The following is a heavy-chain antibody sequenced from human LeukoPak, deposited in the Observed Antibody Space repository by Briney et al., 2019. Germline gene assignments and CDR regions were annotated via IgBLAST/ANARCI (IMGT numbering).Heavy chain of an antibody. J-gene: IGHJ4*02. CDR2: INHSGST. CDR3: ARGRGKGYYDTRAYFAY. CDR1: GGSFSGYY. Sequence: SETLSLTCAVYGGSFSGYYWSWIRQPPGEGLEWIGEINHSGSTNYNPSLKSRVTISVDTSKNQFSLKLSSVTAADTAVYYCARGRGKGYYDTRAYFAYWGQGTLVTVSS. V-gene: IGHV4-34*01. D-gene: IGHD3-22*01.